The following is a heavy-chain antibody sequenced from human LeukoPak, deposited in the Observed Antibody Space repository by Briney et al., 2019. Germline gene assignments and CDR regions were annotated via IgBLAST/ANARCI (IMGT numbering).Heavy chain of an antibody. CDR2: IYTSGST. CDR1: GGSISSGSYY. Sequence: SQTLSLTCTVSGGSISSGSYYWSWIRQPAGKGLEWIGRIYTSGSTNYNPSLMSRVTISVDTSKNQFSLKLSSVTAADTAVYYCARDPVGAPVAFDIWGQGTMVTVSS. D-gene: IGHD1-26*01. J-gene: IGHJ3*02. V-gene: IGHV4-61*02. CDR3: ARDPVGAPVAFDI.